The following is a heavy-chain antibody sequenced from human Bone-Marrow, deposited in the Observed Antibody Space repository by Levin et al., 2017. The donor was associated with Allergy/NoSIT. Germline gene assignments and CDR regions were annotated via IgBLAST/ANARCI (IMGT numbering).Heavy chain of an antibody. CDR1: GFTFTNYA. V-gene: IGHV3-23*01. CDR3: ATRAYSSGCYGMDV. J-gene: IGHJ6*02. D-gene: IGHD6-19*01. Sequence: GGSLRLSCAASGFTFTNYAMSWVRQAPGKGLEWVSTITGSGGNTYYADSVKGRFTISRDNSKNTLYLQTNSLRAEDTAVYYCATRAYSSGCYGMDVWGQGTTVTVSS. CDR2: ITGSGGNT.